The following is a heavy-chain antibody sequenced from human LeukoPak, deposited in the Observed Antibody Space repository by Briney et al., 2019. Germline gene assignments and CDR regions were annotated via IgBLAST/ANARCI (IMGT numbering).Heavy chain of an antibody. Sequence: PSETLSLTCAVYGGSFSGYYWSWIRQPPGKGLEWIGEINHSGSTNYNPSLKSRVTISVDTSKNQFSLKLSSVTAADTAVYYCARQAAGPYYFDYWGQGTLVTVSS. J-gene: IGHJ4*02. CDR2: INHSGST. V-gene: IGHV4-34*01. CDR3: ARQAAGPYYFDY. D-gene: IGHD6-13*01. CDR1: GGSFSGYY.